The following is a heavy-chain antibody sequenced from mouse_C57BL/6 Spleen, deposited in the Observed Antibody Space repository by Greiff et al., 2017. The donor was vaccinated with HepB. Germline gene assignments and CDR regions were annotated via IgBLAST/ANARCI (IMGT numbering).Heavy chain of an antibody. J-gene: IGHJ2*01. Sequence: VQLQQSGAELVKPGASVKLSCKASGYTFTSYWMQWVKQRPGQGLEWIGEIDPSDSYTNYNQKFKGKATLTVDTSSITAYMQLSSLTSEDSAVYYCARYEAVPFDYWGQGTTLTVSS. CDR3: ARYEAVPFDY. CDR1: GYTFTSYW. V-gene: IGHV1-50*01. CDR2: IDPSDSYT. D-gene: IGHD2-3*01.